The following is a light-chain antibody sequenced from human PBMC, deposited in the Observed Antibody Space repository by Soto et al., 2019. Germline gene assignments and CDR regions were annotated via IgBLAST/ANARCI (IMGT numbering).Light chain of an antibody. V-gene: IGKV3-11*01. Sequence: EIVLTQSAGNLSLSPGERASLXCRASQSIISNFDWSQQKPGEAPRLLIYDASNRANGTPARFSGSGSGTDFTRTISSLEPEDFAVYYGQHRSNWPRTFGQGTKVDIK. CDR3: QHRSNWPRT. CDR1: QSIISN. CDR2: DAS. J-gene: IGKJ1*01.